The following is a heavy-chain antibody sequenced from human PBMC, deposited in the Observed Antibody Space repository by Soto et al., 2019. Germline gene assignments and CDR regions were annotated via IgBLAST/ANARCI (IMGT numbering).Heavy chain of an antibody. D-gene: IGHD3-10*01. V-gene: IGHV3-33*01. CDR2: IWYDGSNK. CDR3: ARGKGSGSYFENAMDV. Sequence: QVQLAESGGGVVQPGRSLRLSCAASGFTFSSSGMHWVRQAPGKGLEWVAVIWYDGSNKYYADSVKGRFTISRDNSKNTLYLPTKSLRAEVTAGYYCARGKGSGSYFENAMDVWGQGTTVTVSS. J-gene: IGHJ6*02. CDR1: GFTFSSSG.